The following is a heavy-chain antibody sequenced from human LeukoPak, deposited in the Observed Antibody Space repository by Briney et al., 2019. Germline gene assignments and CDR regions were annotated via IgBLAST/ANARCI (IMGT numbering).Heavy chain of an antibody. Sequence: GGSLRLSCAASGFTVSSNYMSWVRQAPGKGLEWVSAISGSGGSTYYADSVKGRFTISRDNSKNTLYLQMNSLRAEDTAVYYCAGCSTYYYGSGSPNWFDPWGQGTLVTVSS. J-gene: IGHJ5*02. V-gene: IGHV3-23*01. CDR1: GFTVSSNY. D-gene: IGHD3-10*01. CDR2: ISGSGGST. CDR3: AGCSTYYYGSGSPNWFDP.